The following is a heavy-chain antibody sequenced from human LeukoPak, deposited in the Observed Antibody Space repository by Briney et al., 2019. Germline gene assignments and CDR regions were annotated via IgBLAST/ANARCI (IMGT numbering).Heavy chain of an antibody. D-gene: IGHD3-10*01. J-gene: IGHJ4*02. CDR3: AKNDQALLWFGEFIDQ. V-gene: IGHV3-23*01. CDR1: GFTFSSYA. CDR2: ISGSGGST. Sequence: GGSLRLSCAASGFTFSSYAMSWVRQAPGKGLEWVSAISGSGGSTYYADSVKGRFTISRDNSKNTLYLQMNSLRAEDTAVYYCAKNDQALLWFGEFIDQWGQGTLVTVSS.